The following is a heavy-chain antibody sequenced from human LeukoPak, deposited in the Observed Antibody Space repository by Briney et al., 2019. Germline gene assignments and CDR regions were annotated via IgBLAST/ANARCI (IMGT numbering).Heavy chain of an antibody. V-gene: IGHV3-9*01. D-gene: IGHD3-9*01. CDR3: AKDIDILTGPFDY. CDR1: GFTFDDYA. Sequence: GGSLRLSCAAPGFTFDDYAMHWVRQAPGKGLEWVSGISWNSGSIGYAGSVKGRFTISRDNAKNSLYLQMNSLRAEDTALYYCAKDIDILTGPFDYWGQGTLVTVSS. CDR2: ISWNSGSI. J-gene: IGHJ4*02.